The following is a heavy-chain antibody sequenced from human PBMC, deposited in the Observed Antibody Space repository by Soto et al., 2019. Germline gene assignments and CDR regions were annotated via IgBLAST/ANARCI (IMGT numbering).Heavy chain of an antibody. Sequence: EVQLVESGGGLVQPGGSLRLSCAASGFTVSSNYMSWVRQAPGKGLEWVSVIYSGGSTYYADSVKGRFTISRDNSKNTLYLQMNSLRAEDTAVYYCARGYCSGGSCYFYYYYGMDVWGQGTTVTVSS. V-gene: IGHV3-66*01. CDR2: IYSGGST. J-gene: IGHJ6*02. CDR3: ARGYCSGGSCYFYYYYGMDV. CDR1: GFTVSSNY. D-gene: IGHD2-15*01.